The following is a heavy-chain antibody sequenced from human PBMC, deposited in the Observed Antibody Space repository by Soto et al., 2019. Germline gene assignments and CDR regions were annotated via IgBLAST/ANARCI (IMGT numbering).Heavy chain of an antibody. V-gene: IGHV4-61*01. D-gene: IGHD3-3*01. CDR1: GGSVSSGTYY. Sequence: TSETLSLTCTVSGGSVSSGTYYWSWIRQPPGKGLEWVGFVYYTGRTNYNPSLKSRVTISVDTSRNQFSLMMTSVTAADTAVYYCARDFDYFDSWGHGSLVTVSS. J-gene: IGHJ4*01. CDR2: VYYTGRT. CDR3: ARDFDYFDS.